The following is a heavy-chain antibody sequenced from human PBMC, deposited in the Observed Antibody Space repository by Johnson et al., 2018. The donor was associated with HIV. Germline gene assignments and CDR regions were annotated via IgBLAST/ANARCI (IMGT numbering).Heavy chain of an antibody. CDR1: GFTFSDYW. D-gene: IGHD3-22*01. V-gene: IGHV3-7*05. CDR3: ARDLRDSSGYYLGAFDI. J-gene: IGHJ3*02. Sequence: VQLVESGGGLVQPGGSLRLSCGASGFTFSDYWMSWVRQAPGKGLEWVANIKYDGSDKYYVDAVKGRLIISRDNVNNSVYLQMNSLRGEDTAVYYCARDLRDSSGYYLGAFDIWGQGTMVTVSS. CDR2: IKYDGSDK.